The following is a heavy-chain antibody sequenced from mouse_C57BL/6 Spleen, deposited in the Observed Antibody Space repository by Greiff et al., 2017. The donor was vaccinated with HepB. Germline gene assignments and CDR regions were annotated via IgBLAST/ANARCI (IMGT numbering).Heavy chain of an antibody. CDR3: ARNWGRYFDV. J-gene: IGHJ1*03. D-gene: IGHD4-1*01. V-gene: IGHV1-19*01. CDR2: SNPYNGGT. CDR1: GYTFTDYY. Sequence: EVQLQQSGPVLVKPGASVKMSCKASGYTFTDYYMNWVKQSHGKSLEWIGGSNPYNGGTSYNQKLKGKATLTVDTSASTAYMELNSLTSEDSAVYYCARNWGRYFDVWGTGTTVTVSS.